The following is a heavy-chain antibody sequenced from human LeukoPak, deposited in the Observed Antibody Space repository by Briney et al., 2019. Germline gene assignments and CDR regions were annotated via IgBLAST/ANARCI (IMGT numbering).Heavy chain of an antibody. Sequence: GGSLRLSRAASGFIFSSYSVNWVRQAPGKGLEWVSYISSSSSTIYYADSVKGRFTISRDNAKNSLYLQMNSLRAEDTAVYYCASNSMVRGKGTDYWGQGTLVTVSS. D-gene: IGHD3-10*01. CDR2: ISSSSSTI. CDR1: GFIFSSYS. CDR3: ASNSMVRGKGTDY. V-gene: IGHV3-48*04. J-gene: IGHJ4*02.